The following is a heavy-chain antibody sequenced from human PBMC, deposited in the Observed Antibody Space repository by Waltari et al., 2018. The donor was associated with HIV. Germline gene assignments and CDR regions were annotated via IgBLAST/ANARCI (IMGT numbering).Heavy chain of an antibody. V-gene: IGHV4-34*01. J-gene: IGHJ5*02. CDR2: INHSGST. CDR3: AREGDYYEGNWFDP. CDR1: GGSFSGYY. D-gene: IGHD3-22*01. Sequence: QVQLQQWGAGLLKPSETLSLTCAVYGGSFSGYYWSWIRQPPGKGLEWIGEINHSGSTSYDPSLKSRVTISVDTSKNQFSLKLTSVTAADTAAYYCAREGDYYEGNWFDPWGQGTLVTVSS.